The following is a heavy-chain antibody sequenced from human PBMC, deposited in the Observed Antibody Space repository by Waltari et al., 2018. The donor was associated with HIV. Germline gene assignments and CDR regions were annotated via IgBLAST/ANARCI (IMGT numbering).Heavy chain of an antibody. Sequence: QAQLAPSRAEVKNPGASVQVSCKAPGYTLTRYGICLVRQAPGQGLEWLGWISAYNGNTNYAQKLQGRVTMTTDTSTSTAYMELRSLRSDDTAVYYCARVGCSSASCYSGWFDPWGQGTLVTVSS. CDR1: GYTLTRYG. D-gene: IGHD2-2*01. CDR3: ARVGCSSASCYSGWFDP. J-gene: IGHJ5*02. CDR2: ISAYNGNT. V-gene: IGHV1-18*01.